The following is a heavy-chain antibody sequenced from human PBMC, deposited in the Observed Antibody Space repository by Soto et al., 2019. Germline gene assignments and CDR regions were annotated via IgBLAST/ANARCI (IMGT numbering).Heavy chain of an antibody. V-gene: IGHV2-5*02. D-gene: IGHD4-17*01. CDR3: AHRRVYGGNSDWFDP. Sequence: GSGPTLVNTTQTLTLTCTFSGFSLSTSGKGVGWIRQPPGKALEWLALIYWDDDKRYSPSLKSRLTITKDTSKNQVVLTMTNMDPVDTATYYCAHRRVYGGNSDWFDPWGQGTLVTVSS. CDR1: GFSLSTSGKG. J-gene: IGHJ5*02. CDR2: IYWDDDK.